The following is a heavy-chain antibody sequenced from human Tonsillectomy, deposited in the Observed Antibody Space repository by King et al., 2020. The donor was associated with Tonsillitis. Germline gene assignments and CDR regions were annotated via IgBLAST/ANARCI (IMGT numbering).Heavy chain of an antibody. J-gene: IGHJ2*01. CDR3: ARWVVVPVAMDRYFDL. D-gene: IGHD2-2*01. CDR2: GYYSGST. V-gene: IGHV4-59*01. Sequence: QLQESGPGLVKPSETLSLTCTVSGGSISSYYWSWIRQPPGKGLQWIGKGYYSGSTNYNPSLKSRGTISLGTSKNQFSLKLTSVTAADTAVYFCARWVVVPVAMDRYFDLWGRGTLVTVSS. CDR1: GGSISSYY.